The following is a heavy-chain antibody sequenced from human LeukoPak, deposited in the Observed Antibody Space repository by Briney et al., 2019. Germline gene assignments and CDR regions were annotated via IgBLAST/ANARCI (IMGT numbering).Heavy chain of an antibody. V-gene: IGHV3-21*01. CDR1: EFTFSSYS. CDR3: ARLRRNSDKSGYYYYYDY. D-gene: IGHD3-22*01. CDR2: VNTVSSYI. J-gene: IGHJ4*02. Sequence: PGGSLRLSCAASEFTFSSYSFNWVRQAPGKGLEWVSSVNTVSSYIYYADSVRGRFTISRDNADNSVYLQMNGLRAEDTAVYYCARLRRNSDKSGYYYYYDYWGQGTLVTVSS.